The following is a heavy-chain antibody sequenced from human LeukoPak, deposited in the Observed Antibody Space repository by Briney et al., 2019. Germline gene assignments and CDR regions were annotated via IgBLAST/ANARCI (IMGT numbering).Heavy chain of an antibody. V-gene: IGHV3-23*01. CDR3: AKDPGDYGNYYYFYDGLDV. CDR2: ISDSGDNT. Sequence: GGSLRLSCVASGFPFSTYAMLWVRQAPGKGQEWVSTISDSGDNTYYIDSVKGRFTVSRDNSRDTLYLQMNSLRAEDTAVYYCAKDPGDYGNYYYFYDGLDVWGQATTVTVSS. J-gene: IGHJ6*02. CDR1: GFPFSTYA. D-gene: IGHD4-17*01.